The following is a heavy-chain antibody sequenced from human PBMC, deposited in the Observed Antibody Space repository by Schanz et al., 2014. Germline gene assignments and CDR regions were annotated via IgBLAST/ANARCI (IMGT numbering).Heavy chain of an antibody. CDR2: IWYDGSNK. D-gene: IGHD6-19*01. CDR3: ARDHQWLARYYMDV. Sequence: QVHLVESGGGVVQPGRSLRLSCAASGFTFSSYGMHWVRQAPGRGLEWVALIWYDGSNKYYAESVKGRFTISRDNPKNTLYLQMNSLRAEDTAVYFCARDHQWLARYYMDVWGEGTTVTVSS. V-gene: IGHV3-33*01. CDR1: GFTFSSYG. J-gene: IGHJ6*03.